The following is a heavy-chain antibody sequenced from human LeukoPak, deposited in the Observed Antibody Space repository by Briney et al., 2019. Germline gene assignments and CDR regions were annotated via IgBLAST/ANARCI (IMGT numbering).Heavy chain of an antibody. V-gene: IGHV3-53*01. Sequence: GGSLRLSCAASGFTVSSNYMSWVRQSPGKGLEWVSVINTGGSAYYADSVKDRFTISRDNSMNTLYLQMNSLRAEDTAVYYCARESGTTLYWAQGTLVTVSS. D-gene: IGHD1-7*01. CDR2: INTGGSA. CDR1: GFTVSSNY. J-gene: IGHJ4*02. CDR3: ARESGTTLY.